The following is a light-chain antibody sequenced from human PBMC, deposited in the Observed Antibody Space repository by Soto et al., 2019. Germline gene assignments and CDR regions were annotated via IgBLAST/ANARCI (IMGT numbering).Light chain of an antibody. V-gene: IGKV1-6*01. CDR3: LQDHNYPFT. CDR1: QGIRND. CDR2: GAS. J-gene: IGKJ1*01. Sequence: AIQMTQSPSSLSASVGDRVTITCRASQGIRNDLGWYQQKPGKAPNLLIYGASSSQSGVPSRFSGSGSGTDFTLTISSLQPEDFATYYCLQDHNYPFTFGQGTKVEI.